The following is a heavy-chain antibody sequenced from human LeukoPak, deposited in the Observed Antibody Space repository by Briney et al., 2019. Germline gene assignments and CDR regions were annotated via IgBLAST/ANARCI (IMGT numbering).Heavy chain of an antibody. J-gene: IGHJ4*02. CDR2: IFHSGTA. D-gene: IGHD2/OR15-2a*01. Sequence: SETLSLTCTVSGGSISSFHGCGIRQPPGKALEWIGYIFHSGTANYHPSLKSRVTISIDTSENQFSLKLSSVTAADSAVYYCARKVYFFDVFDYWGQGTLVTVSS. V-gene: IGHV4-59*01. CDR3: ARKVYFFDVFDY. CDR1: GGSISSFH.